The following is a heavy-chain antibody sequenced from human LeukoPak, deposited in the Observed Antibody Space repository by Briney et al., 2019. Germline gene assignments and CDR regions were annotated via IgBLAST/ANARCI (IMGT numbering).Heavy chain of an antibody. V-gene: IGHV1-8*01. Sequence: ASVTVSCKASGYTFTSYDINWVRQATGQGLEWMGWMNPNSGNTGYAQKFQGRVTMTRNTSISTAYMELSSLRSEDTAVYYCARGYSNYDPAFDYWGQGTLVTVSS. J-gene: IGHJ4*02. CDR3: ARGYSNYDPAFDY. D-gene: IGHD4-11*01. CDR2: MNPNSGNT. CDR1: GYTFTSYD.